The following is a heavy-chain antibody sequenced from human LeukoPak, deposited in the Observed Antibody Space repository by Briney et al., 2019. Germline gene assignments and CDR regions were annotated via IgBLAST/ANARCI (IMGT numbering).Heavy chain of an antibody. V-gene: IGHV3-9*01. Sequence: PGRSLRLSCAASGFTFDDYAMHWVRQAPGKGLEWVSGISWNSGSIGYADSVKGRFTISRDNAKNSLYLQMNSPRAEDTALYYCAKDMGNYYDSSGYAFDYWGQGTLVTVSS. J-gene: IGHJ4*02. CDR3: AKDMGNYYDSSGYAFDY. CDR1: GFTFDDYA. CDR2: ISWNSGSI. D-gene: IGHD3-22*01.